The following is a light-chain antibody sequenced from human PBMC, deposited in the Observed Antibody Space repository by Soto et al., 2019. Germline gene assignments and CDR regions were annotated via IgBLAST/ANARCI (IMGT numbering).Light chain of an antibody. V-gene: IGLV1-40*01. Sequence: QSVLTQPPSVSGAPGQRVTISCTGSSSNIGAGYDVHWYQQLPGTAPKLLIYGNSNRPSGVPDRFSGSKSGTSASLAITGLKAEDEADYCCQSYDSSLSGPYVVFGGGTQLTVL. CDR1: SSNIGAGYD. CDR3: QSYDSSLSGPYVV. CDR2: GNS. J-gene: IGLJ2*01.